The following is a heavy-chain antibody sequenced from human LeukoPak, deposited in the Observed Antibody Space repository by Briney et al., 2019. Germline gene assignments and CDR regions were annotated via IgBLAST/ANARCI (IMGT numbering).Heavy chain of an antibody. Sequence: PGGSLRLSCAASGFTFSSYSMNWVRQAPGKGLEWVSSISSSSSYIYYADSVKGRFTISRDNTKNSLYLQMDSLRAEDTAVYYCARGEYSAIVYWGQGTLVTVSS. J-gene: IGHJ4*02. V-gene: IGHV3-21*01. CDR3: ARGEYSAIVY. D-gene: IGHD2/OR15-2a*01. CDR1: GFTFSSYS. CDR2: ISSSSSYI.